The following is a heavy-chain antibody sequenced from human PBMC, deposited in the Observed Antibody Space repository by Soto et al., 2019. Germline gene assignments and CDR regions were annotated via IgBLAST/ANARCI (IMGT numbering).Heavy chain of an antibody. CDR1: GFTFRNYP. CDR2: TSSHGNLK. CDR3: ARQPVVGVWLNDY. D-gene: IGHD6-6*01. J-gene: IGHJ4*02. Sequence: QVQLEESGGGVVQPGRSLRLSCVASGFTFRNYPVHWVRQAPGKGLEWVAVTSSHGNLKYYADSVKGRFTISRDNSKNTLYLQMSSLRIDDTAVYYCARQPVVGVWLNDYWGQGTLVTVSS. V-gene: IGHV3-30-3*01.